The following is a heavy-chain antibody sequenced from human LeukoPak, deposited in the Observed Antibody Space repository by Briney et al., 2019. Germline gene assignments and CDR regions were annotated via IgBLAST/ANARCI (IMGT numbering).Heavy chain of an antibody. CDR3: ARSLYENWFDP. CDR1: GGSISSYY. CDR2: IYTSGST. V-gene: IGHV4-4*09. J-gene: IGHJ5*02. D-gene: IGHD5/OR15-5a*01. Sequence: SETLSLTCTVSGGSISSYYWSWIRQPPGKGLEWIGYIYTSGSTNYNPSLKSRVTISVDTSKNQFSLKLSSVTAADTAVHYCARSLYENWFDPWGQGTLVTVSS.